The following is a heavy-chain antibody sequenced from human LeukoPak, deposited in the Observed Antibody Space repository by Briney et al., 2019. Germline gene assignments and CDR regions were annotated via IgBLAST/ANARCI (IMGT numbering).Heavy chain of an antibody. D-gene: IGHD6-13*01. CDR3: AKPLAAAGRPKDFQH. CDR2: ISGSGGST. Sequence: PGGSLRLSCAASGFTFSSYAMSWVRQAPGKGLEWVSAISGSGGSTYYADSVKGRFTISRDNSKNTLYLQMNSLRAEDTAVYYCAKPLAAAGRPKDFQHWGQGTLVTVSS. J-gene: IGHJ1*01. CDR1: GFTFSSYA. V-gene: IGHV3-23*01.